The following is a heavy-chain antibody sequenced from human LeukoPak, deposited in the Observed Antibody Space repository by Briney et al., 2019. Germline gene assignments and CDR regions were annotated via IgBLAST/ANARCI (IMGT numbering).Heavy chain of an antibody. CDR1: GFTLSSYG. CDR2: FSASDGSA. J-gene: IGHJ3*01. Sequence: PGGSLRLSCAASGFTLSSYGMTWVRQAPGKGLEWVSAFSASDGSAQYAESVGGRFAISRDSSKNTLYLQMDSLRAEDTAVYYCAKARIAAAGTGAFDVWGQGTTVTVSS. D-gene: IGHD6-13*01. CDR3: AKARIAAAGTGAFDV. V-gene: IGHV3-23*01.